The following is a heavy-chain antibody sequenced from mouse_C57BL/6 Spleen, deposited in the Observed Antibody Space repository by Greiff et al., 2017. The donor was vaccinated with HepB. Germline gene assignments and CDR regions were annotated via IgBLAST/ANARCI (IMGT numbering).Heavy chain of an antibody. CDR3: ARDAGGYYPYAMDY. D-gene: IGHD2-3*01. CDR2: SRNKANDYTT. Sequence: EVQVVESGGGLVQSGRSLRLSCATSGFTFSDFYMEWVRQAPGKGLEWIAASRNKANDYTTEYSASVKGRFIVSRDTSQSILYLQMNALRAEDTAIYYCARDAGGYYPYAMDYWGQGTSVTVSS. J-gene: IGHJ4*01. CDR1: GFTFSDFY. V-gene: IGHV7-1*01.